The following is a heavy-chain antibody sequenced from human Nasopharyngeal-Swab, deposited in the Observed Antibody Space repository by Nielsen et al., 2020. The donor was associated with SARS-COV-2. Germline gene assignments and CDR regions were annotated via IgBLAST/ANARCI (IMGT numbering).Heavy chain of an antibody. CDR2: IYHSGST. CDR3: AGVSILKVVVVGYYYYMDV. J-gene: IGHJ6*03. V-gene: IGHV4-4*02. Sequence: WIRQPPGKGLEWIGEIYHSGSTNYNPSLKSRVTISVDKSKNQFSLKLSSVTAADTAVYYCAGVSILKVVVVGYYYYMDVWGKGTTVTVSS. D-gene: IGHD2-15*01.